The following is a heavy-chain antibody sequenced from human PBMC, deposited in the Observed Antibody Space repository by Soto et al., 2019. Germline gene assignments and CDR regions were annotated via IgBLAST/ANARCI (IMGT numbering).Heavy chain of an antibody. V-gene: IGHV5-51*01. CDR2: IYPGDSDT. Sequence: GESLKISCKGSGYSFTSYWIGWVRQMPGKGLEWMGIIYPGDSDTRYSPSFQGQVTISADKSISTAYLQWSSLKASDTAMYYCARQNKVVVAASIDYYYYMDVWGKGTTVTVSS. CDR1: GYSFTSYW. D-gene: IGHD2-15*01. J-gene: IGHJ6*03. CDR3: ARQNKVVVAASIDYYYYMDV.